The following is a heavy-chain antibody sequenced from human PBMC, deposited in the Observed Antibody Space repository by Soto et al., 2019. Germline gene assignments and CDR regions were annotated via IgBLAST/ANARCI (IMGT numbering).Heavy chain of an antibody. CDR1: GYTFTSYY. D-gene: IGHD2-15*01. V-gene: IGHV1-46*01. CDR3: ARLAIYCSGGSCYNDY. CDR2: INPSGGST. J-gene: IGHJ4*02. Sequence: ASVKVSCKASGYTFTSYYMHWVRQAPGQGLEWMGIINPSGGSTTYAQNFQGGVTMTRDTSTSTVYMELSSLRSEDTVVYYCARLAIYCSGGSCYNDYWGQGILVTVSS.